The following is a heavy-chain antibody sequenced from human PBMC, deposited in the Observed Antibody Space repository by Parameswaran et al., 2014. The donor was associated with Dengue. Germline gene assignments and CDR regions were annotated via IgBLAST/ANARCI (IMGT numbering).Heavy chain of an antibody. V-gene: IGHV3-30-3*02. CDR2: ISYDGSNK. J-gene: IGHJ4*02. CDR3: AKDGYGDTAMGYYFDY. Sequence: VRQAPGKGLEWVAVISYDGSNKYYADSVKGRFTISGDNSKNTLYLQMNSLRAEDTAVYYCAKDGYGDTAMGYYFDYWGQGTLVPSPQ. D-gene: IGHD5-18*01.